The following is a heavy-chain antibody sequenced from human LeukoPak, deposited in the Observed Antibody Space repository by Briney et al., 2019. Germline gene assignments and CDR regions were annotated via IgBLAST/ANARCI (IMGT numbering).Heavy chain of an antibody. CDR3: ARQYYDFWSGLPHYYYYMDV. J-gene: IGHJ6*03. CDR1: GGSFTKFW. CDR2: IYPGDSDT. Sequence: GESLKISCEGSGGSFTKFWIGWVRQMPGKGLEWMGIIYPGDSDTRYSPSFQGQVTISADKSISTAYLQWSSLKASDTAMYYCARQYYDFWSGLPHYYYYMDVWGKGTTVTVSS. V-gene: IGHV5-51*01. D-gene: IGHD3-3*01.